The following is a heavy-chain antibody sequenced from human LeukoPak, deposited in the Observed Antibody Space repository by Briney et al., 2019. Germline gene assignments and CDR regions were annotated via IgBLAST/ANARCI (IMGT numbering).Heavy chain of an antibody. V-gene: IGHV4-59*01. CDR2: IYYSGST. CDR1: GVSISSYY. D-gene: IGHD6-13*01. J-gene: IGHJ4*02. Sequence: SETLSLTCTVSGVSISSYYWSWIRQPPGKGLEWIGYIYYSGSTNYNPSLKSRVTVSLDTPKNQFSLKLSSVTAADTAVYYCASSRGDSSSWYADWGQGTLVTVSS. CDR3: ASSRGDSSSWYAD.